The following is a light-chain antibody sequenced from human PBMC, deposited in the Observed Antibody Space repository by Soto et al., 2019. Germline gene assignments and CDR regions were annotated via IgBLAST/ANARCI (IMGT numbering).Light chain of an antibody. CDR1: AAAVTSAYY. CDR2: STS. Sequence: QTVVTQEPSLTVSPGGTVTLTCASSAAAVTSAYYTNWLQQKPGQAPRALIYSTSEKHSWTPARFSGSLLGGKAALTLSAAQPEDEADYSCLLYYGGAQVLFGGGTKLTVL. V-gene: IGLV7-43*01. CDR3: LLYYGGAQVL. J-gene: IGLJ2*01.